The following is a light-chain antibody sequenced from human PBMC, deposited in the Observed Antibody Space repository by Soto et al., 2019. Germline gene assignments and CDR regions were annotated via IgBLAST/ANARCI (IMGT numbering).Light chain of an antibody. V-gene: IGKV1-12*01. CDR1: QSISSW. Sequence: DIQMTQSPSSLSSSVGDRVTITVRASQSISSWLAWYQQKPGKAPKLLIYTASSLQTGVPSRFGGSGSGTDFTLTITSLQPEDFATYYCQQTNSFPLTFGAGTKVDIK. CDR3: QQTNSFPLT. CDR2: TAS. J-gene: IGKJ4*01.